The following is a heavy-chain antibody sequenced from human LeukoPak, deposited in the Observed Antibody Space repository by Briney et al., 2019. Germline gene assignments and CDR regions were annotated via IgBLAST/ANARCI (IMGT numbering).Heavy chain of an antibody. CDR2: ISYDGSKN. Sequence: PGGSLRLSCAASGFTFSSYAMHWVHQAPGKGLEWVALISYDGSKNNYADSVKGRFTISRDNSNNTLYLQMNSLRAEDTAVYYCARGGYNCDWSRIDYWGQGTLVTVSS. CDR1: GFTFSSYA. V-gene: IGHV3-30*04. J-gene: IGHJ4*02. D-gene: IGHD1-20*01. CDR3: ARGGYNCDWSRIDY.